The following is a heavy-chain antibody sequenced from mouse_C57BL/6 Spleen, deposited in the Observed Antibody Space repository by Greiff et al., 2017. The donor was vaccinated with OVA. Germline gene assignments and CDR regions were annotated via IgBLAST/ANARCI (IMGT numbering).Heavy chain of an antibody. D-gene: IGHD2-1*01. CDR3: ARGNYGNYGFAY. CDR1: GYSITSGYD. J-gene: IGHJ3*01. V-gene: IGHV3-1*01. Sequence: EVKLLESGPGMVKPSPSLSLTCTVTGYSITSGYDWHWIRHFPGNKLEWMGYISYSGSTNYNPSLKSRISITHDTSKNHFFLKLNSVTTEDTATYYCARGNYGNYGFAYWGKGTLVTVSA. CDR2: ISYSGST.